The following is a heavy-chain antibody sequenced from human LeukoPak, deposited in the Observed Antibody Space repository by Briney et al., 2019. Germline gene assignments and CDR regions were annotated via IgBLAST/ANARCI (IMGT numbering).Heavy chain of an antibody. V-gene: IGHV1-24*01. J-gene: IGHJ4*02. CDR3: ATGPYCSSTSCYDGDY. CDR1: GYTLTELS. CDR2: FDPEDGET. Sequence: ASVKVSCKVSGYTLTELSMHWVRQARGKGLEWMGGFDPEDGETIYAQKFQGRVTMTEDTSTDTAYMELSSLRSEDTAVYYCATGPYCSSTSCYDGDYWGQGTLVTVSS. D-gene: IGHD2-2*01.